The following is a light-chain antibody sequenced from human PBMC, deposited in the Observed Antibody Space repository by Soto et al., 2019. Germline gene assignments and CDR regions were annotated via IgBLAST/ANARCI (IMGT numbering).Light chain of an antibody. CDR2: AAS. CDR3: LQDYNHPFT. V-gene: IGKV1-6*01. Sequence: AIQMTQSPSSLSASVGDRVIITCRASQAIRTDLGWYQQKPGKAPKLLIYAASTLQRGVPSRFSGSGSGTDFTLTISSLQPDDFATYYCLQDYNHPFTCGPGTKVDIK. CDR1: QAIRTD. J-gene: IGKJ3*01.